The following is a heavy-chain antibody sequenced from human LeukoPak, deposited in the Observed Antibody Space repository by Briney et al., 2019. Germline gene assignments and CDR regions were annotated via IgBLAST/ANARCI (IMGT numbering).Heavy chain of an antibody. D-gene: IGHD1-26*01. CDR3: AKGNSGSYSQDWFDP. J-gene: IGHJ5*02. V-gene: IGHV3-9*03. Sequence: GGSLRLSCAASGFTFDDYAMHWVRQAPGKGLEWVSGISWNSGTIGYADSVKGRFTISRDNAKNSLYLQMNSLRAEDMAFYYCAKGNSGSYSQDWFDPWGQGTLVTVSS. CDR2: ISWNSGTI. CDR1: GFTFDDYA.